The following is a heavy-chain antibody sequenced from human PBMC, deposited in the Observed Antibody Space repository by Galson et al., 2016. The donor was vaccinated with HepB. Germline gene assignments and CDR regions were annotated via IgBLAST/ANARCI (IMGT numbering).Heavy chain of an antibody. CDR3: ARAFYGSGSPTP. J-gene: IGHJ5*02. CDR1: GYTFTSYA. V-gene: IGHV1-3*01. Sequence: SVKVSCKASGYTFTSYAMHWVRQAPGQRLEWMGWINAGNGNTKYSQKFQGRVTITRDTSASTAYMELSSLRSEDTAVYYCARAFYGSGSPTPWGQGTLVTVSS. D-gene: IGHD3-10*01. CDR2: INAGNGNT.